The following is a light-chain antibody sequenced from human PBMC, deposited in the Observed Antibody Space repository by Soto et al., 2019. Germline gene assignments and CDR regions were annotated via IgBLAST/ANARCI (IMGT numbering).Light chain of an antibody. J-gene: IGKJ1*01. CDR1: QSVGNNY. Sequence: DIVLTQSPCTLTLSPGERATLSCRASQSVGNNYLAWYQQKPGQAPRLLIYDASSRATGIPDRFSGSGSGTDFTLTINRLEPEDFAVYYCQQCATSPLTFGQGTKVDIK. CDR3: QQCATSPLT. V-gene: IGKV3-20*01. CDR2: DAS.